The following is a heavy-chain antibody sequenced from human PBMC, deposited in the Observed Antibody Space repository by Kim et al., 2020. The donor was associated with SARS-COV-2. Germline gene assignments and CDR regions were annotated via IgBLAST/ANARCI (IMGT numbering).Heavy chain of an antibody. CDR2: IYYSGST. V-gene: IGHV4-59*13. CDR1: GGSISSYY. CDR3: ARDSRYYDFWSGYYRTGDYYYGMDV. D-gene: IGHD3-3*01. Sequence: SETLSLTCTVSGGSISSYYWSWIRQPPGKGLEWIGYIYYSGSTKYNPSLKSRVTISVDTSKNQFSLKLSSVTAADTAVYYCARDSRYYDFWSGYYRTGDYYYGMDVWGQGTTVTVSS. J-gene: IGHJ6*02.